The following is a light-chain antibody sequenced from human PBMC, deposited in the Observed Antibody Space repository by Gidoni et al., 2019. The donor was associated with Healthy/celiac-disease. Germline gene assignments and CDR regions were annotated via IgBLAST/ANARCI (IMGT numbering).Light chain of an antibody. Sequence: QSALTQPASVSGSPGQSITISCTGTSSDFGGYNYVSWYQQHPGKAPKLMLYDVSNRPSGVSNRFSGSKSGNTASLTISGLQAGDEADYYCTSYTSSSTVFGGGTKLTVL. CDR3: TSYTSSSTV. J-gene: IGLJ2*01. CDR2: DVS. CDR1: SSDFGGYNY. V-gene: IGLV2-14*03.